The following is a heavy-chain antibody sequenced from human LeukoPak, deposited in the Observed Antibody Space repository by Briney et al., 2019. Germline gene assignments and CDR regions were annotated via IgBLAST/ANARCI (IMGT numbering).Heavy chain of an antibody. CDR1: GYTFTNYG. D-gene: IGHD3-22*01. CDR2: ISAYNGNT. CDR3: ARDYYDSSGYAEYFQH. V-gene: IGHV1-18*01. Sequence: ASVKVSCKASGYTFTNYGISWVRQAPGPGLEWMGWISAYNGNTNYAQKLQGRVTMTTDTSTSTAYMELRSLRSDDTAVYYCARDYYDSSGYAEYFQHWGQGTLVTVSS. J-gene: IGHJ1*01.